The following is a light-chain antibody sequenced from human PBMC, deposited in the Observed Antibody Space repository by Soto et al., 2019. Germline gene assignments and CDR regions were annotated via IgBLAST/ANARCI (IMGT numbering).Light chain of an antibody. CDR2: GAS. J-gene: IGKJ2*01. V-gene: IGKV3-20*01. CDR1: QSVSSSY. Sequence: EIVLTQSPGTLSLSPGERATLSCRASQSVSSSYVVWYQQKPGQALRLLIYGASSRATGIPDRFSGSGSGTDFALTISRLEPEDFAVYYCQQYSGSPSTFGQGTKLEIK. CDR3: QQYSGSPST.